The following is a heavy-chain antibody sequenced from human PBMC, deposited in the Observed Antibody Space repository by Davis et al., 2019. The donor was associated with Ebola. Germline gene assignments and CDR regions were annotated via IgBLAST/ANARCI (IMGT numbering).Heavy chain of an antibody. CDR2: TYYTSKWHN. CDR3: VRGWGRSGLDV. V-gene: IGHV6-1*01. Sequence: HSQTPSLTCAISGDSVYGKNGAWNWTRHSPSRGLEWLGRTYYTSKWHNDYGESVKSRISINPDTSKNQLSLQLNSVTPEDAAVYYCVRGWGRSGLDVWGQGTTVTVSS. D-gene: IGHD3-16*01. J-gene: IGHJ6*02. CDR1: GDSVYGKNGA.